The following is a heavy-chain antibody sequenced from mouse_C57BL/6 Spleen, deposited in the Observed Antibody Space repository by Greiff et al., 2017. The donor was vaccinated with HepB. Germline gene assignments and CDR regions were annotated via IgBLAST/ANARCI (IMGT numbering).Heavy chain of an antibody. Sequence: EVQLKESVAELVRPGASVKLSCTASGFNIKNTYMHWVKQRPEQGLEWIGRIDPANGNTKYAPKFQGKATITADTSSNTAYLQLSSLTSEDTAIYYCARGGDGSSFYYYAMDYWGQGTSVTVSS. J-gene: IGHJ4*01. CDR1: GFNIKNTY. D-gene: IGHD1-1*01. CDR2: IDPANGNT. V-gene: IGHV14-3*01. CDR3: ARGGDGSSFYYYAMDY.